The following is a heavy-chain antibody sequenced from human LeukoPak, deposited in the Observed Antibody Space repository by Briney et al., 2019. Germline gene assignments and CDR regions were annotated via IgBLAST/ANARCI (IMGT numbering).Heavy chain of an antibody. CDR2: IYTSGSS. Sequence: RPSETLSLTCTVSGGSISSYGWSWIRQPAGKGLGWIGRIYTSGSSNYNPSLKSRVTMSVDTSKNQFSLKLSSVTAADTAVYYCARLSGMKWEWYFDYWGQGTLVTVSS. D-gene: IGHD1-26*01. CDR3: ARLSGMKWEWYFDY. V-gene: IGHV4-4*07. CDR1: GGSISSYG. J-gene: IGHJ4*02.